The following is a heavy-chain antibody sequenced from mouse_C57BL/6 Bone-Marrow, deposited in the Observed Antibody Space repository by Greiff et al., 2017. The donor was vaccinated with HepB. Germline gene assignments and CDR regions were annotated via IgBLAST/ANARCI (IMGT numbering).Heavy chain of an antibody. Sequence: VQLQQPGAELVKPGASVKLSCKASGYTFTSYWMQWVKQRPEQGLEWIGEIDPSDSYTNYNQKFKGKATLTVDTSSSTAYMQLSSLTSEDSAVYYCARSGVLAAYWGQGTLVTVSA. CDR3: ARSGVLAAY. CDR1: GYTFTSYW. D-gene: IGHD3-1*01. J-gene: IGHJ3*01. V-gene: IGHV1-50*01. CDR2: IDPSDSYT.